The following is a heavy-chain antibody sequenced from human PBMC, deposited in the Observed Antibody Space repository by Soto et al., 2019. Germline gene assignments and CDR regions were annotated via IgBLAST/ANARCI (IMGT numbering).Heavy chain of an antibody. J-gene: IGHJ4*02. D-gene: IGHD5-12*01. CDR2: IYHSAST. CDR3: AAGGGLPRYY. Sequence: QLQLQESGSGLVKPSQTLSLTCAVSGGSISSGGYSWSWIRQPPGKGLEWIGYIYHSASTYYNPSLKSRITRSVDRSTNQFSLKLSSVTAADTAVYYCAAGGGLPRYYWGQGTLVTVSS. V-gene: IGHV4-30-2*01. CDR1: GGSISSGGYS.